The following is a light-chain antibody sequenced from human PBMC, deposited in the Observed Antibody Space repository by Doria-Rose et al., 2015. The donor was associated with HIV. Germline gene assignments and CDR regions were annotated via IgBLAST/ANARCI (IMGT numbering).Light chain of an antibody. V-gene: IGKV3-20*01. CDR2: DGS. J-gene: IGKJ1*01. CDR1: QSFSSTY. CDR3: HQYGTSWT. Sequence: LTQSPGTLSLSPGERATLSCRASQSFSSTYLAWYQQKRGQAPSLLIYDGSARATGIPDRFSASGSGTDFTLTINRLEPEDFALYYCHQYGTSWTFGQGTKVEI.